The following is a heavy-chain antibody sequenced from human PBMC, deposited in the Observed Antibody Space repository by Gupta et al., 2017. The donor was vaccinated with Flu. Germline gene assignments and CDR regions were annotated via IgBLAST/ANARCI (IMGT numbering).Heavy chain of an antibody. CDR3: ARGTFGAEYTTGWYYFDS. D-gene: IGHD6-19*01. CDR1: GGSFSGYY. CDR2: INHGGST. J-gene: IGHJ4*02. Sequence: QVQLQQWGAGLLKPSETLSLTCAVYGGSFSGYYWTWIRQAPGKGLEWLGQINHGGSTSYNPSLKSRVTISLHASKKQVSLNLSSVTAADTAVCYCARGTFGAEYTTGWYYFDSWGQGALVAVSS. V-gene: IGHV4-34*01.